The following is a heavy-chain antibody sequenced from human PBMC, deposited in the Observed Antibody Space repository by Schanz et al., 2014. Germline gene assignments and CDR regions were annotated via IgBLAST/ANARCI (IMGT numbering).Heavy chain of an antibody. D-gene: IGHD3-10*01. J-gene: IGHJ4*02. CDR3: ELITLDRGVRNDY. CDR2: INHSGGT. V-gene: IGHV4-34*02. Sequence: QVHLQQWGAGRLKPSETLSLTCAVYGGSSSDCYWSWIRQPPGKGLEWIGEINHSGGTNYNPSLKSRVTMSVDTSKNQFSLILTSVTAADTAVYYCELITLDRGVRNDYWGQGTLVSVSS. CDR1: GGSSSDCY.